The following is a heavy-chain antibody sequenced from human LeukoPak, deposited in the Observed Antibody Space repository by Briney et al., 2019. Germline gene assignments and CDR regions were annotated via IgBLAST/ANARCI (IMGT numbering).Heavy chain of an antibody. CDR2: IIPIFGTA. J-gene: IGHJ6*03. V-gene: IGHV1-69*05. CDR1: GGTFSSYA. Sequence: GASVKVSCKASGGTFSSYAISWVRQAPGQGLEWMGGIIPIFGTANYAQKFQGRVTIITDESTSTAYMELSSLRSEDTAVYYCSSSKDYYYYYMDVWGKGITVTVSS. D-gene: IGHD4-11*01. CDR3: SSSKDYYYYYMDV.